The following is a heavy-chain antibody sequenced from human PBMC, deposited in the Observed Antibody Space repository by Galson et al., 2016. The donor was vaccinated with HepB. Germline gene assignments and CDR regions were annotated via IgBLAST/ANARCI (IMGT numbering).Heavy chain of an antibody. D-gene: IGHD6-19*01. Sequence: PALVKPTQTLTLTCTFSGFPLSTNGMRVTWVRQPPGKALEWLARIDWDDEKFYSASLGARLTISKDTSKNQVVLTMTNMGSVDTGTYYCARIAVTGTHFDFWGQGTLVTVAT. V-gene: IGHV2-70*04. CDR1: GFPLSTNGMR. CDR2: IDWDDEK. J-gene: IGHJ4*02. CDR3: ARIAVTGTHFDF.